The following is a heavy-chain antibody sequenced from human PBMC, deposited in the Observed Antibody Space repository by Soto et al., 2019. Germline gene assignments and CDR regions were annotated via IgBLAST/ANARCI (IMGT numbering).Heavy chain of an antibody. Sequence: QVQLVQSGAEVKKPGASVKVSCKASGYTFTSYDINWVRQATGQGLEWMGWMNPNSGNTGYAQKFQGRVTMTRNTAISRAYMKLSSRRSENCVVYYFAISANFYGDRHRGQVTLVTVSS. CDR3: AISANFYGDRH. J-gene: IGHJ1*01. CDR1: GYTFTSYD. D-gene: IGHD4-17*01. V-gene: IGHV1-8*01. CDR2: MNPNSGNT.